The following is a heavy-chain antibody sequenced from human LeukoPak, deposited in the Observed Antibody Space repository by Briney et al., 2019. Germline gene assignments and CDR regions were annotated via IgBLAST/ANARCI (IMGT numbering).Heavy chain of an antibody. CDR2: IIPIFGTA. Sequence: SVNVSCKASGGTFSCYAFSWVRQAPGRGLAWMGGIIPIFGTANYAQKFQGRVTITTDESTSTAYMELSSLRSEDTAVYYCARDYGSGSYPPIWGYFDYWGQGTLVTVSS. CDR3: ARDYGSGSYPPIWGYFDY. J-gene: IGHJ4*02. CDR1: GGTFSCYA. V-gene: IGHV1-69*05. D-gene: IGHD3-10*01.